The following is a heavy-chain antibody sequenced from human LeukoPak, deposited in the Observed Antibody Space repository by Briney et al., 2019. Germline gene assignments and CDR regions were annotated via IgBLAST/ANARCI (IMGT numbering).Heavy chain of an antibody. Sequence: SETLSLTCAVYGGSFSGYYWSWIRQPPGEGLEWIGEINHSGSTNYNPSLKSRVTISVDTSKNQFSLKLSSVTAADTAVYYCARGDYGSGSFGYWGQGTLVTVSS. CDR2: INHSGST. CDR3: ARGDYGSGSFGY. D-gene: IGHD3-10*01. CDR1: GGSFSGYY. J-gene: IGHJ4*02. V-gene: IGHV4-34*01.